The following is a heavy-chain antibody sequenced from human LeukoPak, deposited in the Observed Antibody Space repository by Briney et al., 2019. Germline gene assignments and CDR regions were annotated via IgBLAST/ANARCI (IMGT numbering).Heavy chain of an antibody. CDR2: ISAYNGDT. D-gene: IGHD6-19*01. Sequence: ASVTVSCKAYGYTFTTYGFSWVRQAPGQGLEWMGWISAYNGDTNHAPRLQGRVTMTTDTSTSTAYMELRSLRSDDTAVYYCARDHSSSGQLFDYWGQGTLVTVST. J-gene: IGHJ4*02. V-gene: IGHV1-18*01. CDR3: ARDHSSSGQLFDY. CDR1: GYTFTTYG.